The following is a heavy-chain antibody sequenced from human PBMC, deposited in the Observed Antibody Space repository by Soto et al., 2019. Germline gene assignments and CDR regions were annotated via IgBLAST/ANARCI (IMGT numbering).Heavy chain of an antibody. CDR1: GYTFTSYY. J-gene: IGHJ3*02. Sequence: ASVKVSCKASGYTFTSYYMHWVRQAPGQGLEWMGIINPSGGSTSYAQKFQGRVTMTRDTSTSTVYMELSSLRSEDTAVYYCATSDGIAVAAVYAFDTWRHGTMVTVS. CDR2: INPSGGST. CDR3: ATSDGIAVAAVYAFDT. V-gene: IGHV1-46*01. D-gene: IGHD6-19*01.